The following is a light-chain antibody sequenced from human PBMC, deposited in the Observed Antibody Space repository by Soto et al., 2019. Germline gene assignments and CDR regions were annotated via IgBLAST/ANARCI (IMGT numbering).Light chain of an antibody. CDR3: AAWDDSLNGVV. J-gene: IGLJ2*01. Sequence: QSALTQPPSASGSPGQSVAISCTGTTSDIGGYDYVSWYQQHPGKAPKLMIYEVNKRPSGVPDRFSGSKSGTSASLAISGLQSEDEADYYCAAWDDSLNGVVFGGGTQLTVL. CDR1: TSDIGGYDY. CDR2: EVN. V-gene: IGLV2-8*01.